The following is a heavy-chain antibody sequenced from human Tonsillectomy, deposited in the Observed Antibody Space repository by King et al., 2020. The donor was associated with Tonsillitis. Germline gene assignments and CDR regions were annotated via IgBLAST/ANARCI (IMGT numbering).Heavy chain of an antibody. V-gene: IGHV3-53*04. CDR3: ARAGIVGAFDAFDN. D-gene: IGHD1-26*01. CDR1: GFTVSSNY. J-gene: IGHJ3*02. Sequence: VQLVESGGGLVQPGGSLRLSCAASGFTVSSNYMSWVRQAPGKGLEWVSVIYSGGNTYYADSVKGRFTISRHNSKNTLYLQLNSLRAEDTAVYYCARAGIVGAFDAFDNWGQGTVVSVSS. CDR2: IYSGGNT.